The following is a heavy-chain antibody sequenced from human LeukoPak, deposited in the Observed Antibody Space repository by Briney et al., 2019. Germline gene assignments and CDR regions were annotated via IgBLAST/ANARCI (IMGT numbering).Heavy chain of an antibody. CDR2: MFYGGGA. Sequence: SETPSLTCNVFGGSMTSNSFYWGWIRQLPGKGLEWVGSMFYGGGAYYNPSLKSRVAISVDTSKKQFSLKLTSVTAADTAVYYCARHSALGRGVPDYFDFWGQGTLVTVSS. CDR1: GGSMTSNSFY. CDR3: ARHSALGRGVPDYFDF. V-gene: IGHV4-39*01. J-gene: IGHJ4*02. D-gene: IGHD3-10*01.